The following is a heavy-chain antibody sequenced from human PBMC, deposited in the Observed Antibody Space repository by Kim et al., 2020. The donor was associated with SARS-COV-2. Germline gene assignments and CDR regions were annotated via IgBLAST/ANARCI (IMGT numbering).Heavy chain of an antibody. CDR2: IYPGDSDT. CDR1: GYSFTSYW. Sequence: GESLKISCKGSGYSFTSYWIGWVRQMPGKGLEWMGIIYPGDSDTRYSPSFQGQVTISADKSISTAYLQWSSLKASDTAMYYCARLRDGGQLWTSPFDYWGQGTLVTVSS. D-gene: IGHD5-18*01. J-gene: IGHJ4*02. V-gene: IGHV5-51*01. CDR3: ARLRDGGQLWTSPFDY.